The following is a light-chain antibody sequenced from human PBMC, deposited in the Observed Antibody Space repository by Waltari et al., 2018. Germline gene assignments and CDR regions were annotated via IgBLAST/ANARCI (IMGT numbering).Light chain of an antibody. CDR1: NSHVGAYNY. Sequence: QSALTQPASVSGSPGQSSTLSCIGTNSHVGAYNYVSWYQQHPGKAPKLIIYDVTKWPSGVSNRFSGSKSGNTASLTISGLQAEDEADYYCCSHAGSTTFVVFGGGTKLTVL. J-gene: IGLJ2*01. CDR3: CSHAGSTTFVV. V-gene: IGLV2-23*02. CDR2: DVT.